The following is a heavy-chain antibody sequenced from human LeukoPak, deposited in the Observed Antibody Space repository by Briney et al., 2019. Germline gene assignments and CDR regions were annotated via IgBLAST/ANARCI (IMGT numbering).Heavy chain of an antibody. V-gene: IGHV3-48*02. CDR3: ARLTYYYDSSGLHASDI. CDR1: GFTFSSYS. CDR2: ISSSSSTI. J-gene: IGHJ3*02. Sequence: GGSLRLSCAASGFTFSSYSMNWVRQAPGKGLEWVSYISSSSSTIYYADSVKGRFTISRDNAKNSLYLQMNSLRDEDTAVYYCARLTYYYDSSGLHASDIWGQGTMVTVSS. D-gene: IGHD3-22*01.